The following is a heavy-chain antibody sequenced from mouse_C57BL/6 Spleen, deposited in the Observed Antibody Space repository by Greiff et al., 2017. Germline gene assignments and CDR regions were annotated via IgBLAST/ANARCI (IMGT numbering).Heavy chain of an antibody. V-gene: IGHV1-69*01. J-gene: IGHJ4*01. CDR2: IDPSDSYT. D-gene: IGHD2-14*01. CDR1: GYTFTSYW. CDR3: ARRGIGARDAMDY. Sequence: QVQLQQPGAELVMPGASVKLSCKASGYTFTSYWMHWVKQRPGHGLEWIGEIDPSDSYTNYNQKFKGKSTLTVDKSSSTAYMQLSSLTSEDSAVYDGARRGIGARDAMDYWGQGTTVTVSS.